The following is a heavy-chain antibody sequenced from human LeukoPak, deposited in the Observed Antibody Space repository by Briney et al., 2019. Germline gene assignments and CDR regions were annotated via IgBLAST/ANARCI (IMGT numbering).Heavy chain of an antibody. D-gene: IGHD2-2*01. CDR3: ARVGNIVVVPAAIFFGDWFDP. Sequence: SETLSLTCTVSGGSISSYYWSWIRQPPGKGLEWIGYIYYSGSTNYNPSLKSRVTISVDTSKNQFSLTLSSVTAADTAVYYCARVGNIVVVPAAIFFGDWFDPWGQGTLVTVSS. V-gene: IGHV4-59*01. CDR1: GGSISSYY. J-gene: IGHJ5*02. CDR2: IYYSGST.